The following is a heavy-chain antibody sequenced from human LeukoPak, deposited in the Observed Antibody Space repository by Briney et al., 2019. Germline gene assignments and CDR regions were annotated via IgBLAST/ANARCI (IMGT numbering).Heavy chain of an antibody. J-gene: IGHJ4*02. CDR2: MYSGGST. CDR1: GFTVSSNY. Sequence: GGSLRLSCAACGFTVSSNYMSWVRQAPGKGMEWVSVMYSGGSTYYADSAKGRFTISRDNSKNTLYLQMNSLRAEDTAVYYCARVPSKRYHLPYFDYWGQGTLVTVSS. CDR3: ARVPSKRYHLPYFDY. D-gene: IGHD2-2*01. V-gene: IGHV3-66*02.